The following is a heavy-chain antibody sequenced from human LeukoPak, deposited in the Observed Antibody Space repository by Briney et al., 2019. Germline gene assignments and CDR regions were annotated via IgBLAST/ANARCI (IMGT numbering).Heavy chain of an antibody. V-gene: IGHV4-31*03. CDR1: GGSISSSSYY. CDR2: IYYRGST. Sequence: SETLSLTCTVSGGSISSSSYYWRWIRQHPGKGLEWIGDIYYRGSTYYNPSLKSRITITVDTSKNQFSLKLTSVTAADTAVYYCASRGRLSGREYWGQGTLVTVSS. CDR3: ASRGRLSGREY. J-gene: IGHJ4*02. D-gene: IGHD3-10*01.